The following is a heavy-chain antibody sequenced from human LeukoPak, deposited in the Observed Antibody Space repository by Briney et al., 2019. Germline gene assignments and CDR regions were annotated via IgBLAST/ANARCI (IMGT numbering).Heavy chain of an antibody. D-gene: IGHD4-17*01. J-gene: IGHJ4*02. CDR2: VYPDGRT. Sequence: PGGSLRLSCAVSGFTATDNYMSWVRQAPGKGLQWVSVVYPDGRTYYADSVKGRFTISRDNSRNTLLLQLNSLRADDTAVYYCARTNPVYGDYDYWGQGTLVTVSS. V-gene: IGHV3-53*01. CDR1: GFTATDNY. CDR3: ARTNPVYGDYDY.